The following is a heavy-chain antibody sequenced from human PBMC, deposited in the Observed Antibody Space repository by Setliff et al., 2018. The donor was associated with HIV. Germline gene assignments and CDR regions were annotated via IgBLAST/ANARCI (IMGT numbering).Heavy chain of an antibody. J-gene: IGHJ6*03. Sequence: PGGSLRLSCAASGFNFRNYNMNWVRQAPGKGLEWVSCITSGSGYIYYADSVKGRFTISRDSAKNSLYLQMKSLRAEDTAVYYCARDVSYSFHYYYYMDVWGKGTTVTVSS. CDR3: ARDVSYSFHYYYYMDV. V-gene: IGHV3-21*01. CDR1: GFNFRNYN. CDR2: ITSGSGYI. D-gene: IGHD1-26*01.